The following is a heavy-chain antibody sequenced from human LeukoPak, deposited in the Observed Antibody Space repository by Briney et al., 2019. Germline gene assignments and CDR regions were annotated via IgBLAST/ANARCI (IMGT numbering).Heavy chain of an antibody. CDR1: GFTFSSYS. CDR2: ISSSSSYI. J-gene: IGHJ5*02. CDR3: ARDLAGDYDILTGYYMDWFDP. D-gene: IGHD3-9*01. Sequence: GGSLRLSCAAFGFTFSSYSMNWVRQAPGKGLEWVSSISSSSSYIYYADSVKGRFTISRDNAKNSLYLQMNSLRAEDTAVYYCARDLAGDYDILTGYYMDWFDPWGQGTLVTVSS. V-gene: IGHV3-21*01.